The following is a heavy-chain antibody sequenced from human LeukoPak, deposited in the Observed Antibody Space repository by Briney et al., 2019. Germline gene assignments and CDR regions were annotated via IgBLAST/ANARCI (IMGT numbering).Heavy chain of an antibody. V-gene: IGHV4-4*07. CDR2: IYASGTT. J-gene: IGHJ4*02. CDR1: GGSISTYY. D-gene: IGHD2-21*02. CDR3: ARGAYCGGDCYFDY. Sequence: PSETLSLTCTVSGGSISTYYWNWLRQPAGKGLEWIGRIYASGTTNYNPSLKSRVTMSLDTSKNQFSLKVTSVTAADTAVYYCARGAYCGGDCYFDYWGQGTLVTVSS.